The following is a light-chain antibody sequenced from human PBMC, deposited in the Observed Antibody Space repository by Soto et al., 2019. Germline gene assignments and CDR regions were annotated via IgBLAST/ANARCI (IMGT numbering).Light chain of an antibody. V-gene: IGLV2-11*01. CDR2: DVS. J-gene: IGLJ3*02. CDR1: SSDVGGYNF. Sequence: QSALTQPRSLSGSPGQSVTISCTGTSSDVGGYNFVSWYQHHPGKAPKLMIYDVSKRPSGVPDRFSGSKSGSTASLTISGLQAEDEADYYCCSYAGSYTLVFGGGTKLTV. CDR3: CSYAGSYTLV.